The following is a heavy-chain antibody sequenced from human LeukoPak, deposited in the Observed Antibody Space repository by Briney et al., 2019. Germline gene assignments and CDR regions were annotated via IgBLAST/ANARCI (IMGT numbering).Heavy chain of an antibody. D-gene: IGHD6-13*01. J-gene: IGHJ4*02. CDR2: INSGKSNT. V-gene: IGHV1-3*01. CDR3: ARNRDSSSWYGAFWNIFDY. Sequence: ASVKLSCKASGYTFTSYAMHWVRHARGQRREWMGLINSGKSNTKYPHKFQGRDTITRDTSASTAYMELTSLRAEDTAVYYCARNRDSSSWYGAFWNIFDYWGQGTLVTVSS. CDR1: GYTFTSYA.